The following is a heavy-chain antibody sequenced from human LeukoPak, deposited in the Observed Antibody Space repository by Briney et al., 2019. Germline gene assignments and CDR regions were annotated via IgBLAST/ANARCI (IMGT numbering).Heavy chain of an antibody. CDR3: ARTVLGYCSSTSCSLVLDY. V-gene: IGHV1-2*02. J-gene: IGHJ4*02. CDR1: GYTFTGYY. Sequence: ASVKVSCKASGYTFTGYYMHWVRQAPGQGLEWMGWINPNSGGTNYAQKFQGRVTMTRDTSISTAYMELSRLRSVDTAVYYCARTVLGYCSSTSCSLVLDYWGQGTLVTVSS. D-gene: IGHD2-2*01. CDR2: INPNSGGT.